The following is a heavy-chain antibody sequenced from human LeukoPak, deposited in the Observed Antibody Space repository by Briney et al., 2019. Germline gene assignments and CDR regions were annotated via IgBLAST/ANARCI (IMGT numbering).Heavy chain of an antibody. CDR1: GFTFSSYS. J-gene: IGHJ6*02. D-gene: IGHD1-26*01. CDR3: ARDQFMRVGVGATLYYYYGMDV. V-gene: IGHV3-21*01. CDR2: ISSSSSYI. Sequence: GGSLRLSCAASGFTFSSYSMNWVRQAPGKGLEWVSSISSSSSYIYYADSVKGRFTISRDNAKNSLYLQMNSLRAEDTAVYYCARDQFMRVGVGATLYYYYGMDVWGQGTTVTVSS.